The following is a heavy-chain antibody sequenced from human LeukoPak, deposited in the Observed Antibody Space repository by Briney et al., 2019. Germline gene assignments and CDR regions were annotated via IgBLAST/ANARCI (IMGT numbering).Heavy chain of an antibody. J-gene: IGHJ4*02. CDR3: ARGAPRYCSGGSCYSGPYGY. CDR1: GGSFSGYY. Sequence: SETLSLTCAVSGGSFSGYYWSWTRQPPGKGLEWIGEINHSGSTNYNPSLKSRVTISVDTSKNQFSLKLSSVTAADTAVYYCARGAPRYCSGGSCYSGPYGYWGQGTLVTVSS. V-gene: IGHV4-34*01. D-gene: IGHD2-15*01. CDR2: INHSGST.